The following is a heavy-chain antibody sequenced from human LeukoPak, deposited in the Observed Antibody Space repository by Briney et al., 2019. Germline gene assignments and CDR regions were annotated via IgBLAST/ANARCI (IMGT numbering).Heavy chain of an antibody. D-gene: IGHD5-18*01. CDR3: ARGLEKGYSYGIDY. Sequence: GGSLRLSCAASGFTFDDYAMHWVRQAPGKGLEWVSGISWNSGTIGHADSVKGRFTTSRDNAKDSLYLQMNSLRTDDTALYYCARGLEKGYSYGIDYWGQGTLVTVSS. CDR2: ISWNSGTI. V-gene: IGHV3-9*01. CDR1: GFTFDDYA. J-gene: IGHJ4*02.